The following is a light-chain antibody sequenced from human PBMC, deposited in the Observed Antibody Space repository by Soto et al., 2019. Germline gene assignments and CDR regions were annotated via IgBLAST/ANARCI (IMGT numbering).Light chain of an antibody. CDR3: QHYSSFSVT. Sequence: DIQMTQSPSTLSASVGDRVNITCRASQSASSWLAWYQQKPGRAPKLLNSDASSSEGGVPSRFSGSGSGTDFSLPFTGLRLDNFATYYSQHYSSFSVTLGPGTRVDIK. CDR2: DAS. J-gene: IGKJ3*01. CDR1: QSASSW. V-gene: IGKV1-5*01.